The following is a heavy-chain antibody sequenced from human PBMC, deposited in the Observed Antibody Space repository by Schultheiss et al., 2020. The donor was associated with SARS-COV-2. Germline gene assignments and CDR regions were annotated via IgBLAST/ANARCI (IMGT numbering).Heavy chain of an antibody. D-gene: IGHD2-2*01. Sequence: SETLSLTCTVSGGSISSSSYYWSWIRQPPGKGLEWIGYIYYSGSTYYNPSLKSRVTISVDTSKNQFSLKLSSVTAADTAVYYCARARAARFIVVVHEFDYWGQGTLVTVSS. J-gene: IGHJ4*02. CDR1: GGSISSSSYY. CDR3: ARARAARFIVVVHEFDY. V-gene: IGHV4-31*03. CDR2: IYYSGST.